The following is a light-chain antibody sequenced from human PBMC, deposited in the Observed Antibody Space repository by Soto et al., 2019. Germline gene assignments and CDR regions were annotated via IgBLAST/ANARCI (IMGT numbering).Light chain of an antibody. CDR2: DVN. V-gene: IGLV2-11*01. Sequence: QSALTQPRSVSGSPGQSVTLSCTGTSSDVGGYHYVSWYQHHPGKAPKIIIYDVNKRPSGVPDRFSGSKSGNTASLTISGLQPEDEADYYCAAWDDSLNALFGTGTKLTVL. CDR1: SSDVGGYHY. CDR3: AAWDDSLNAL. J-gene: IGLJ1*01.